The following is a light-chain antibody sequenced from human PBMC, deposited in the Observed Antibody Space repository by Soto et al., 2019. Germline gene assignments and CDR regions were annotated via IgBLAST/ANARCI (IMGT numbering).Light chain of an antibody. V-gene: IGKV1-39*01. CDR2: DAS. Sequence: QMTQPPSSSSASIVGRPVITCLASQSLGTYLDWYQQKPGKAPGLLIYDASTLDSGVPSRFSGNGSGKKFTLTIISLQPEDFAIYYCQQSYSPPKTCGRGTKGDI. CDR1: QSLGTY. CDR3: QQSYSPPKT. J-gene: IGKJ1*01.